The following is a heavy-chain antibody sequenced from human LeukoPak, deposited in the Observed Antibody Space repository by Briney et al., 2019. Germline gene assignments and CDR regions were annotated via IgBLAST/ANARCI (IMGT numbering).Heavy chain of an antibody. CDR3: ARWGGTRQYYFDY. Sequence: LPGRSLRLSCAVSGFIFSDYGFHWVRQAPGKGLEWVAVTRFDGSIKQYADSVKGRFTISRDDSKNTLYLQMNSLKSEDTAVYYCARWGGTRQYYFDYWGRGTLVTVSS. V-gene: IGHV3-33*01. J-gene: IGHJ4*02. CDR2: TRFDGSIK. D-gene: IGHD1-1*01. CDR1: GFIFSDYG.